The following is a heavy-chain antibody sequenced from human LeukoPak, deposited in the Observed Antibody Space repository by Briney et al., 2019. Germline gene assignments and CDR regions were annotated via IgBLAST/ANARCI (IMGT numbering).Heavy chain of an antibody. CDR2: INYSGST. CDR3: ARRDTMIVAHDY. J-gene: IGHJ4*02. Sequence: SETLSLTCTVSGGSISSYYWSWIRQPPGKGLEWIGYINYSGSTKYNSSLKNRVTISVDTSKNQFSLKLSSVTAADTAVYYCARRDTMIVAHDYWGQGTLVTVSS. D-gene: IGHD3-22*01. CDR1: GGSISSYY. V-gene: IGHV4-59*08.